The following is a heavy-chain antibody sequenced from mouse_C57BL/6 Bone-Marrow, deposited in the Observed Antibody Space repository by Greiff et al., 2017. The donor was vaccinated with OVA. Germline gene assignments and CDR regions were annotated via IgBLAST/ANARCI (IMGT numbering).Heavy chain of an antibody. V-gene: IGHV1-26*01. CDR3: ARSPLYYYGSYYFDY. CDR2: INPNNGGT. Sequence: VQLQQSGPELVKPGASVKISCKASGYTFTDYYMNWVKQSHGKSLEWIGDINPNNGGTSYNQKFKGKATLTVDKSSITAYMELRSLTSEDSAVYYCARSPLYYYGSYYFDYWGQGTTLTVSS. D-gene: IGHD1-1*01. J-gene: IGHJ2*01. CDR1: GYTFTDYY.